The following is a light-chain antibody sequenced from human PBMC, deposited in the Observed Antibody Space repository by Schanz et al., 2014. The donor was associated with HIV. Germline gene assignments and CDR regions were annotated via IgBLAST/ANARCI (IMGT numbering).Light chain of an antibody. CDR1: SIDVGGYDY. CDR2: DVS. CDR3: SSFAASHKLL. V-gene: IGLV2-14*03. J-gene: IGLJ2*01. Sequence: QSALTQPASLSGSPGQSITISCTGTSIDVGGYDYVSWYQQHPDKAPRLIIYDVSNRPSGVSNRFSGSKSGNTASLTISGLQAEDEADYYCSSFAASHKLLFGGGTKLTVL.